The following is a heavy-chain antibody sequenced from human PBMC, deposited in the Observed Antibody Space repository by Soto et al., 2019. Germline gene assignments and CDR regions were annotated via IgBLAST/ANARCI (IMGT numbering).Heavy chain of an antibody. CDR2: IKTDGSDT. J-gene: IGHJ3*02. D-gene: IGHD3-9*01. V-gene: IGHV3-74*01. CDR3: ARPRTSDWAYDI. CDR1: GFTFSNYW. Sequence: EVQLVESGGGLVQPGGSLRLSCAASGFTFSNYWMHWVRQNPGKGLVWVSRIKTDGSDTHYADSVTGRFTISRDNAKNTLYLQMNSLRDEDTAVYYCARPRTSDWAYDIWGQGTMVIVSS.